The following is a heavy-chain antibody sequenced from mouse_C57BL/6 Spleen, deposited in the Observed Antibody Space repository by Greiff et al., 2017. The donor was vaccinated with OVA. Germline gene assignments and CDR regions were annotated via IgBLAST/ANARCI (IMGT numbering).Heavy chain of an antibody. Sequence: QVQLQQSGAELVRPGSSVKLSCKASGYTFTSYWMHWVKQRPIQGLEWIGNIDPSDSETHYNQKFKDKATLTVDKSSSTAYMQLSSLTSEDSAVYYCARGAVVEDYFDYWGQGTTLTVSS. CDR1: GYTFTSYW. CDR2: IDPSDSET. CDR3: ARGAVVEDYFDY. J-gene: IGHJ2*01. D-gene: IGHD1-1*01. V-gene: IGHV1-52*01.